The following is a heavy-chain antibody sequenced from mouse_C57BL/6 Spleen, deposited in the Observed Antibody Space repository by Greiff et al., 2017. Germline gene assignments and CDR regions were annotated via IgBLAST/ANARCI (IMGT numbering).Heavy chain of an antibody. J-gene: IGHJ4*01. CDR3: TRGGGYAMDY. Sequence: QVQLKESGAELVRPGASVTLSCKASGYTFTDYEMHWVKQTPVHGLEWIGAIDPETGGTAYNQKFKGKAILTADKSSSTAYMELRSLTSEDSVVYYCTRGGGYAMDYWGQGTSVTVSS. V-gene: IGHV1-15*01. CDR2: IDPETGGT. CDR1: GYTFTDYE.